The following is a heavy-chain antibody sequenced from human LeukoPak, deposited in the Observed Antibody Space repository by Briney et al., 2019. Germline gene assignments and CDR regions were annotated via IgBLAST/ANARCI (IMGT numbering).Heavy chain of an antibody. V-gene: IGHV1-69*13. CDR2: ITPIFGTA. Sequence: SVKVSCKASGGTFSRYAISWVRQAPGQGLEWMGGITPIFGTANYAQKFQGRVTITADETTSTAYMELSSLRSEDTAVYYCATEMAPAKSYYYYMDVWGKGTTVTVSS. J-gene: IGHJ6*03. D-gene: IGHD5-24*01. CDR3: ATEMAPAKSYYYYMDV. CDR1: GGTFSRYA.